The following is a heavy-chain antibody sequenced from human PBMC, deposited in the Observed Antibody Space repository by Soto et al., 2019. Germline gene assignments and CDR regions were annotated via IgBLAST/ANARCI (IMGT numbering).Heavy chain of an antibody. CDR1: GFTVSSNY. V-gene: IGHV3-66*01. CDR3: AGCVGGGFDY. D-gene: IGHD3-16*01. CDR2: VYIGGNT. J-gene: IGHJ4*02. Sequence: EVQLVESGGGLVQPGGSLRLSCAASGFTVSSNYMSWVRQAPGKGLEWVSVVYIGGNTYYAESVEDRFTISRDNFQSMLYLQLSSLRAEDTAVYYCAGCVGGGFDYWGQGTLVTVSS.